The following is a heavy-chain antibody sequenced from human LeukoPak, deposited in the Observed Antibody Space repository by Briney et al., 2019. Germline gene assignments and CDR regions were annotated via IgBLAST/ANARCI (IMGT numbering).Heavy chain of an antibody. D-gene: IGHD3-22*01. CDR1: GGSISSYY. CDR3: ARSGRMVSSGYYHKY. V-gene: IGHV4-59*01. J-gene: IGHJ4*02. Sequence: PSETLSLTCTVSGGSISSYYWSWIRQPPGKGLEWIGYIYYSGSTNYNPSLKSRVTISVDTSKNQFSLKLSSVTAADTAVYYCARSGRMVSSGYYHKYWGQGTLVTVSS. CDR2: IYYSGST.